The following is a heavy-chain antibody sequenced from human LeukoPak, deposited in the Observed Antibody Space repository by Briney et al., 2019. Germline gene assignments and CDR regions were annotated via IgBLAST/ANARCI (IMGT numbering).Heavy chain of an antibody. CDR2: ISYDGSNK. V-gene: IGHV3-30-3*01. D-gene: IGHD2-2*01. Sequence: GGSLRLSCAASGFTFSSYAMHWVRQAPGKGLEWVAVISYDGSNKYYADSVKGRFTISRDNSKNTLYLQMNSLRAEDTAVYYCAKVIVVVPAASDFDYWGQGTLVTVSS. CDR3: AKVIVVVPAASDFDY. J-gene: IGHJ4*02. CDR1: GFTFSSYA.